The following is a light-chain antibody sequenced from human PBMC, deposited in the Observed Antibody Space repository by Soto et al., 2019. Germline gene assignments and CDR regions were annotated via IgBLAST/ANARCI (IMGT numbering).Light chain of an antibody. Sequence: DIQMTQSPSTLSASVGDRVIITCRASQSISSWLAWYQQKPGKAPNLLIYKASTLKSGVPSRFSGSGSGTDFTLTISSLQPDDFATNYCKQNDNGSWTFGRGTKVEIK. J-gene: IGKJ1*01. CDR1: QSISSW. CDR3: KQNDNGSWT. V-gene: IGKV1-5*03. CDR2: KAS.